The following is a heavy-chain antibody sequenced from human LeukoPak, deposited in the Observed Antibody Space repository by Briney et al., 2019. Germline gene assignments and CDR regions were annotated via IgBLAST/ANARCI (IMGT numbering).Heavy chain of an antibody. Sequence: PGGSLRLSCAASGFTFRDEAMSWVRQAPGKGLDWVSSISGAAGGIYYADSVKGRFTISGDNSKNTLYLQMNSLRAEDTAVYYCARYCSTGSCPFDYWGQGTPVTVSS. CDR2: ISGAAGGI. J-gene: IGHJ4*02. CDR3: ARYCSTGSCPFDY. V-gene: IGHV3-23*01. D-gene: IGHD2-15*01. CDR1: GFTFRDEA.